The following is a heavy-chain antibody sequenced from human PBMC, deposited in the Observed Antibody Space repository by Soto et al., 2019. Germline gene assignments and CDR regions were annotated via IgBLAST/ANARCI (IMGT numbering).Heavy chain of an antibody. V-gene: IGHV1-69*13. CDR3: ARDDGIAVAGTRDNYYYYGMDV. Sequence: ASVKVSCKASGGTFSSYAISWVRQAPGQGLEWMGGIIPIFGTANYAQKFQGRVTITADESTSTAYMELSSLRSEDTAVYYCARDDGIAVAGTRDNYYYYGMDVWGQGTTVTVSS. D-gene: IGHD6-19*01. J-gene: IGHJ6*02. CDR2: IIPIFGTA. CDR1: GGTFSSYA.